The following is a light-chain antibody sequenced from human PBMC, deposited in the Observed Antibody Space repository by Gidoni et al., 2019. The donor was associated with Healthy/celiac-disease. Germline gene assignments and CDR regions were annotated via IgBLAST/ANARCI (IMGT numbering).Light chain of an antibody. Sequence: IQITQSPSSLAASGGNRVTITYQANQDINNYLKLYQQKTRKAPKLLFYDAYNLETGVPTRFSGSGSGKDFTFTISRLQPEDIATYYCQQYDNLLTFXGXTKVEIK. CDR2: DAY. V-gene: IGKV1-33*01. CDR1: QDINNY. J-gene: IGKJ4*01. CDR3: QQYDNLLT.